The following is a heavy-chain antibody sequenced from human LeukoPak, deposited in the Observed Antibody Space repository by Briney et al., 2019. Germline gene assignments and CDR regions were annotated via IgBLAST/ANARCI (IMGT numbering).Heavy chain of an antibody. CDR2: VHYSGST. J-gene: IGHJ4*02. Sequence: PSETLSLTCTVSGGTISSYYWNWIRQPPGKGLEWIVYVHYSGSTKYNPSLKSRVTISVDTSKNQFSLKLSSVIAADTAVYYCARWYSSGWAFDYGGQGTLVTVPS. CDR1: GGTISSYY. V-gene: IGHV4-59*08. D-gene: IGHD6-19*01. CDR3: ARWYSSGWAFDY.